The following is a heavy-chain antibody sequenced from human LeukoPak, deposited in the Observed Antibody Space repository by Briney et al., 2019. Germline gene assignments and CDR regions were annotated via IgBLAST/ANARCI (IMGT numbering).Heavy chain of an antibody. D-gene: IGHD6-13*01. CDR3: ARVQTQLAYFDY. CDR2: IYSGGST. V-gene: IGHV3-53*01. Sequence: GGSLRLFCAASGFTVSSNYMSWVRQAPGKGLEWVSVIYSGGSTYYADSVKGRFTISRDNSKNTLYLQMNSLRAEDTAVYYCARVQTQLAYFDYWGQGTLVTVSS. CDR1: GFTVSSNY. J-gene: IGHJ4*02.